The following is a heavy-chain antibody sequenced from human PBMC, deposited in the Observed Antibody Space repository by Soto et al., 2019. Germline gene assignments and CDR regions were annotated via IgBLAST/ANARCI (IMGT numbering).Heavy chain of an antibody. V-gene: IGHV4-39*01. CDR1: GGSVNSNNYY. CDR3: AWLVVVVPVANV. D-gene: IGHD2-2*01. CDR2: IFYNGTA. J-gene: IGHJ4*02. Sequence: QLQLQESGPGPVKPSGTLSLTCTVSGGSVNSNNYYWGWVRQPPGKGLEWIGSIFYNGTAYYSPSLKSRVTISLATSKTQFSLKLNSVTAADTAVYYCAWLVVVVPVANVWGQGTLVTVSS.